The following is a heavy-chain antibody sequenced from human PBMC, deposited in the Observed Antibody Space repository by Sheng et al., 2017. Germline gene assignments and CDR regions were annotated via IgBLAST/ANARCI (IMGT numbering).Heavy chain of an antibody. CDR1: GFSFSGSA. CDR3: TRANKDSSGYYHDY. V-gene: IGHV3-73*02. D-gene: IGHD3-22*01. J-gene: IGHJ4*02. Sequence: EVQLVESGGGLVQPGGSLKLSCAASGFSFSGSAMHWVRQASGKGLEWVGRVRSKANTYAAAYAASVIGRFTIARDDSKNTAYLQMNSLKTEDTAVYYCTRANKDSSGYYHDYWGRGT. CDR2: VRSKANTYAA.